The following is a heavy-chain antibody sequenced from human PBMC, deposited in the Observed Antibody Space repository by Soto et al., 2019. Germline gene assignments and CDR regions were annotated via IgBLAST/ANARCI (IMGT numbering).Heavy chain of an antibody. CDR2: IYPVDFDT. CDR1: GYSFTNYY. D-gene: IGHD3-3*02. J-gene: IGHJ4*02. Sequence: GESLKISCSASGYSFTNYYLAWVRQMPGKGLEWMGIIYPVDFDTRYSPSFQGQVTISVDRSIRTAYLQWDSLKASDTAMYYCARSVLVQSTMNYFEFWGQGTLVTVSS. CDR3: ARSVLVQSTMNYFEF. V-gene: IGHV5-51*01.